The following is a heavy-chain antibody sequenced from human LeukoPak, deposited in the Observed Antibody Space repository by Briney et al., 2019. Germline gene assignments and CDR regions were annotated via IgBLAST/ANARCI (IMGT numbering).Heavy chain of an antibody. Sequence: PGGSLRLSCAASGFTFSSYWVSWVRQAPGKGLEWVASIKEDGSQKYYVDSVKGRFTISRDNAENSFYLQMNTLRAEDTAVYYCTTGGGTFSYWGQGTLVTVSS. D-gene: IGHD1-1*01. CDR2: IKEDGSQK. CDR3: TTGGGTFSY. J-gene: IGHJ4*02. CDR1: GFTFSSYW. V-gene: IGHV3-7*05.